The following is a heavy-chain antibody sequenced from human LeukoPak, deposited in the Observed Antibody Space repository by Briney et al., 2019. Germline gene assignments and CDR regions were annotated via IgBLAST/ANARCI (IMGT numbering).Heavy chain of an antibody. CDR2: IYHSGST. J-gene: IGHJ4*02. CDR1: GYSISSGYY. Sequence: PSETLSLTCAVSGYSISSGYYWGWIRQPPGKGLERIGSIYHSGSTYYNPSLKSRVTISVDTSKNQFSLKLSSVTAADTAVYYCARLAVAGPKVDYWGQGTLVTVSS. CDR3: ARLAVAGPKVDY. V-gene: IGHV4-38-2*01. D-gene: IGHD6-19*01.